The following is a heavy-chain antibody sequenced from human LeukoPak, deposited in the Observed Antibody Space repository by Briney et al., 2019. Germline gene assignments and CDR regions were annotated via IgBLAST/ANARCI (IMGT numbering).Heavy chain of an antibody. D-gene: IGHD4-17*01. CDR3: ARASYGDYEHDAFDI. Sequence: ASVKVSFKASGGTFSNYAISWVRQAPAQGLEWMGRIIPILGIANYAQKFQGRVTMTEDKSTSTAYMELSSLRSEDTAVYYCARASYGDYEHDAFDIWGQGTMVTVSS. J-gene: IGHJ3*02. V-gene: IGHV1-69*04. CDR1: GGTFSNYA. CDR2: IIPILGIA.